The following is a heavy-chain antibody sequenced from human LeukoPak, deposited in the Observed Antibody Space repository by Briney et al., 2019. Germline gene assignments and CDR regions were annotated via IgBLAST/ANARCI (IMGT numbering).Heavy chain of an antibody. J-gene: IGHJ4*02. D-gene: IGHD3-22*01. Sequence: GGSQTLFCADSGFTFSSYAMSWVRQAPGKGLEWVSLISASGGDTHYADSVKGRFTISRDNSKNTLSLQMNSLRAEDTAVYYCAKDLDSSGSHYVVDNWGQGTLFTVSS. V-gene: IGHV3-23*01. CDR2: ISASGGDT. CDR3: AKDLDSSGSHYVVDN. CDR1: GFTFSSYA.